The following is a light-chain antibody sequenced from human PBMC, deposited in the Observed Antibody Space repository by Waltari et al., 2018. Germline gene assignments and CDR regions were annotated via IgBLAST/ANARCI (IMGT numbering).Light chain of an antibody. CDR1: NIGSKS. J-gene: IGLJ2*01. Sequence: SYVLTQPPSVSVAPGQTARITCGGNNIGSKSVHWYQQKPGQAPVLVVYEDSDRPSGIPERISGSNSGNTATLTISRVEAGDEADYYCQVWDSSSDHLVFGGGTKLTVL. V-gene: IGLV3-21*02. CDR3: QVWDSSSDHLV. CDR2: EDS.